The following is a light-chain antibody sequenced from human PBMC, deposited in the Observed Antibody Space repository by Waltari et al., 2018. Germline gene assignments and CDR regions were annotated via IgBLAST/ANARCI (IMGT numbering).Light chain of an antibody. V-gene: IGLV1-44*01. CDR3: ATWDDNLKGL. CDR2: NKN. Sequence: QSLLTQPASASGTPGQRVPISCSGSTSNIGSNAVNWYQVVPGTAPNLLIYNKNQRPSGVPDRFSGSKSGTSASLAISGLQSDDEADYYCATWDDNLKGLFGGGTKLTVL. J-gene: IGLJ3*02. CDR1: TSNIGSNA.